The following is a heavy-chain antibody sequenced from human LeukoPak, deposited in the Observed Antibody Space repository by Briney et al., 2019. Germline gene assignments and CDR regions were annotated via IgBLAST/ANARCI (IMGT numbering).Heavy chain of an antibody. CDR3: AREWDNWNDRGFDY. V-gene: IGHV4-59*01. Sequence: PSETLSLTCTVSGGSISSYYWSWIRQPPGKGLEWIGYIYYSGSTNYNPSLKSRVTISVDTSKNQFSLKPSSVTAADTAVYYCAREWDNWNDRGFDYWGQGTLVTVSS. CDR1: GGSISSYY. D-gene: IGHD1-20*01. CDR2: IYYSGST. J-gene: IGHJ4*02.